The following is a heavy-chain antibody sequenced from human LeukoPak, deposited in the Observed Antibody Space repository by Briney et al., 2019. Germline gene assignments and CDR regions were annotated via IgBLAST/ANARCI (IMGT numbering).Heavy chain of an antibody. Sequence: GGSLRLSCAASGFTFDDYGMSWVRQAPGKGLEWVSGINWNGGSTGYADSVKGRFTISRVNAKNSLYLQMNSLRAEDTALYYCARAGDYNWNYYYYMDVWGKGTTVTVSS. J-gene: IGHJ6*03. D-gene: IGHD1-20*01. V-gene: IGHV3-20*04. CDR2: INWNGGST. CDR3: ARAGDYNWNYYYYMDV. CDR1: GFTFDDYG.